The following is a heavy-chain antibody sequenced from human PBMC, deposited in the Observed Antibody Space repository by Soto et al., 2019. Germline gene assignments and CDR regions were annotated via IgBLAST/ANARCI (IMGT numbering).Heavy chain of an antibody. V-gene: IGHV1-18*01. CDR3: AGRVGVAPVYDAYDM. Sequence: QAQLVQSGAEVKKPGASVKVSCKASGYTFSIYGMSWVRQAPGQGLEWMGWISAGNVNTKYAQKFQGRVTMTTDTSTSTAYMELRSLRSDDTAVYDCAGRVGVAPVYDAYDMWGQGTMVTVSS. CDR1: GYTFSIYG. CDR2: ISAGNVNT. J-gene: IGHJ3*02. D-gene: IGHD2-15*01.